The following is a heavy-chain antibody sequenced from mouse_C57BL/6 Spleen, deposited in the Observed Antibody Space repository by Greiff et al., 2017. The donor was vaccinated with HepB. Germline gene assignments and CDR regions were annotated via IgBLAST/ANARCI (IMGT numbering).Heavy chain of an antibody. J-gene: IGHJ3*01. V-gene: IGHV1-26*01. CDR2: INPNNGGT. Sequence: EVQLQQSGPELVKPGASVKISCKASGYTFTDYYMNWVKQSHGKSLEWIGDINPNNGGTSYNQKFKGKATLTVDKSSSTAYMELRSLTSEDSAVYYCARGYDYEGSWFAYWGQGTLVTVSA. CDR1: GYTFTDYY. CDR3: ARGYDYEGSWFAY. D-gene: IGHD2-4*01.